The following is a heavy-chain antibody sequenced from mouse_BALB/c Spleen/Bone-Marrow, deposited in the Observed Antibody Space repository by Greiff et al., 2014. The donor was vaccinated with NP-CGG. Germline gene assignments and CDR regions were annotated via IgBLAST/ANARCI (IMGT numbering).Heavy chain of an antibody. CDR3: ARITTATGAMDY. V-gene: IGHV2-9*02. D-gene: IGHD1-2*01. CDR2: LWADGST. J-gene: IGHJ4*01. CDR1: GFSLTTYG. Sequence: QVQLKESGPGLVAPSQSLSITCTVSGFSLTTYGVHWVRQPPGKGLEWLGVLWADGSTNYNSALMSRLSISKDNSKSQVSLKMNSLQTDDTAMYYCARITTATGAMDYWGQGTSVTVSS.